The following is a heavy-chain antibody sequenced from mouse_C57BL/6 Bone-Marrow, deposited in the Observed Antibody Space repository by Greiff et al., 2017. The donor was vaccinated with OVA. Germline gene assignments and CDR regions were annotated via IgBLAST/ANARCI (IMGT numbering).Heavy chain of an antibody. CDR2: INPNNGGT. Sequence: VQLQQSGPELVKPGASVKISCKASGYTFTDYYMNWVKQSHGKSLEWIGDINPNNGGTSYNQKFKGKATLTVDKSSSTAYMELRSLTSEDSAVYYCARSPYGNYPAWFADWGQGTLVTVSA. CDR1: GYTFTDYY. V-gene: IGHV1-26*01. J-gene: IGHJ3*01. CDR3: ARSPYGNYPAWFAD. D-gene: IGHD2-1*01.